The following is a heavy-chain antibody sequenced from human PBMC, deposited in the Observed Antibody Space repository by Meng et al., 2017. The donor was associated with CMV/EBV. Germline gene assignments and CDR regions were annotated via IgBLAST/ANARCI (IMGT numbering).Heavy chain of an antibody. CDR2: INPSGGST. D-gene: IGHD2-2*02. J-gene: IGHJ6*02. CDR3: ASPRYCSSTSCYRGGDYYYYGMDV. CDR1: GYTFTSYY. V-gene: IGHV1-46*01. Sequence: ASVKVSCKASGYTFTSYYMHWVRQAPGQGLEWMGIINPSGGSTSYAQKFRGRVTMTRDTSTSTVYMELSSLRSEDTAVYYCASPRYCSSTSCYRGGDYYYYGMDVWGQGTTVTVSS.